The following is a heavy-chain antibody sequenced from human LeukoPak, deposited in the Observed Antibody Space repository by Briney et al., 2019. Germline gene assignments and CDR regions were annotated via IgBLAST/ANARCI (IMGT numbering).Heavy chain of an antibody. CDR2: VGGDEKT. J-gene: IGHJ4*02. Sequence: GGSLRLSCVASGFTFSGNAMSWVGQAPARGLEWVFGVGGDEKTHYADFVRGRFTISRDNSKNTVFLQMNSLTVEDTAVYYCAKDLGWWVTADYWGQGALVTVSS. V-gene: IGHV3-23*01. D-gene: IGHD2-21*02. CDR3: AKDLGWWVTADY. CDR1: GFTFSGNA.